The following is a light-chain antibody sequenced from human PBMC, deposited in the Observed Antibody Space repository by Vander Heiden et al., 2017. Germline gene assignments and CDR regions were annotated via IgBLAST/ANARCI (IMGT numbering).Light chain of an antibody. J-gene: IGKJ1*01. CDR3: QQRSNWPRT. V-gene: IGKV3-11*01. CDR2: DAS. Sequence: IVLTQSPATLSSSPGERAALPCRASQSIGSSLAWYQQRPGQAPRLLIYDASHRAGGIPARFSGSGSGTDFTLTISSLEPEDFAVYYCQQRSNWPRTFGQGTKVDI. CDR1: QSIGSS.